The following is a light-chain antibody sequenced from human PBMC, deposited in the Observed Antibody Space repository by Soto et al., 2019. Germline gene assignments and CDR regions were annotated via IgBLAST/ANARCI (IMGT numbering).Light chain of an antibody. Sequence: QSVLTQPPSVSAAPGQKVTISCSGSSSNIGKNYVSWYQQLPGTAPKLLIYDNNKRPSGIPDRFSGSKSGTSATLGITGLQTGDEADYYCGAWDSSLSADVFGTGTKVTVL. CDR1: SSNIGKNY. CDR3: GAWDSSLSADV. CDR2: DNN. J-gene: IGLJ1*01. V-gene: IGLV1-51*01.